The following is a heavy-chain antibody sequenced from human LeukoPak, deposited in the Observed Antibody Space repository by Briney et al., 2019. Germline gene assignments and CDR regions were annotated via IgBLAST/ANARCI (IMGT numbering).Heavy chain of an antibody. CDR1: GFTFNNAW. J-gene: IGHJ4*02. V-gene: IGHV3-15*01. CDR3: TTYSGSHYFDF. D-gene: IGHD1-26*01. CDR2: IKSKTDGGTT. Sequence: PGGSLRLSSAASGFTFNNAWMSWVRQAPGKGLEWVGRIKSKTDGGTTDYAAPVKGRFTISRDDSKNTLYLQMNSLETEDTAVYYCTTYSGSHYFDFWGQGALVTVSS.